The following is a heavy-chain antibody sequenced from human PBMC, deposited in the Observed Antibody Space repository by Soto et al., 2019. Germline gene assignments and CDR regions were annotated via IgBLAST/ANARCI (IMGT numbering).Heavy chain of an antibody. CDR1: GFTFSSYG. V-gene: IGHV3-33*01. Sequence: GGSLRLSCAASGFTFSSYGMHWVRQAPGKGLEWVAVIWYDGSNKYYADSVKGRFTISRDNSKNTLYLQMNSLRAEDTAVYYCARGGYYDSSGYYALPGLDLFDYWGQGTLVTVSS. D-gene: IGHD3-22*01. CDR3: ARGGYYDSSGYYALPGLDLFDY. J-gene: IGHJ4*02. CDR2: IWYDGSNK.